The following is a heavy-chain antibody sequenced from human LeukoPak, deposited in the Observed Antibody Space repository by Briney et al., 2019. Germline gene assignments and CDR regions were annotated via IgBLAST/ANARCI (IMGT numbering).Heavy chain of an antibody. V-gene: IGHV3-23*01. J-gene: IGHJ1*01. Sequence: GGSLRLSCAASGFTFSSYAMSWVRQAPGKGLEWVSSISGSGGSTYYADSVKGRFTISRDNSKNTLYLQMNSLRAEDTAVYCCAKIWLGELLYSFQHWGQGTLVTVSS. CDR3: AKIWLGELLYSFQH. CDR1: GFTFSSYA. D-gene: IGHD3-10*01. CDR2: ISGSGGST.